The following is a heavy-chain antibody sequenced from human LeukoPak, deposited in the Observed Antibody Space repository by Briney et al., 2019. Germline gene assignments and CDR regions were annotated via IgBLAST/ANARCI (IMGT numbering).Heavy chain of an antibody. V-gene: IGHV3-9*01. CDR2: ISWNSGSI. CDR1: GFTFDDYA. J-gene: IGHJ6*02. Sequence: PGGSLRLSCAASGFTFDDYAMHWVRQAPGKGLEWVSGISWNSGSIGYADSVKSRFTISRDNAKNSLYLQMNSLRAEDTALYYCAKEVVPAAIQLGDYYYGMDAWGQGTTVTVSS. CDR3: AKEVVPAAIQLGDYYYGMDA. D-gene: IGHD2-2*02.